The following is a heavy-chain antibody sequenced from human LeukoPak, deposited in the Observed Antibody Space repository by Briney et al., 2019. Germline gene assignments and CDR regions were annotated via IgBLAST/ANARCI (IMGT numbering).Heavy chain of an antibody. D-gene: IGHD3-22*01. CDR2: IRASGGTA. J-gene: IGHJ3*02. V-gene: IGHV3-23*01. CDR1: GFTFSSYA. Sequence: GGSLRLSCSASGFTFSSYAMSWVRQAPGKGLEWVSAIRASGGTAYYADSVKGRFTISGDNSKNTLYLQMNSLRAEDTAVYYCANDGAYYDSSTDAFDIWGQGTMVTVSS. CDR3: ANDGAYYDSSTDAFDI.